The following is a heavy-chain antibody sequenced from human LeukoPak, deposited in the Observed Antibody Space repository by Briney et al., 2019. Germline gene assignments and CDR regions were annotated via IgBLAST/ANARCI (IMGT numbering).Heavy chain of an antibody. V-gene: IGHV1-2*06. CDR3: ARDQGSLTRSWYTGY. CDR1: GYTFTGYH. J-gene: IGHJ4*02. Sequence: ASVKVSCKASGYTFTGYHIHWVRQAPGQGPEWMGRINPYSGDTNFAQKFQGRVTMTRDTSITTAYMDLSSLTPDDTAVYFCARDQGSLTRSWYTGYWGQGTQVTVSS. D-gene: IGHD6-13*01. CDR2: INPYSGDT.